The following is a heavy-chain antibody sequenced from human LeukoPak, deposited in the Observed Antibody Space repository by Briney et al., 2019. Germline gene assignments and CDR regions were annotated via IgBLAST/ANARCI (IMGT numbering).Heavy chain of an antibody. CDR1: GGSSSSGDYY. CDR3: ARGKKGVPAATDY. Sequence: KSSETLSLTCTVSGGSSSSGDYYWSWIRQPPGKGLEWIGYIYYSGSTYYNPSLKSRVTISVDTSKNQFSLKLSSVTAADTAVYYCARGKKGVPAATDYWGQGTLVTVSS. J-gene: IGHJ4*02. D-gene: IGHD2-2*01. CDR2: IYYSGST. V-gene: IGHV4-30-4*08.